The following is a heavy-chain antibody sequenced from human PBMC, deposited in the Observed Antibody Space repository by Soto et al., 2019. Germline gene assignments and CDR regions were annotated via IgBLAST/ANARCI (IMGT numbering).Heavy chain of an antibody. Sequence: QVQLVQSGAEVKKPGSSVKVSCKASGGTFSSYTISWVRQAPGQGLEWMGRIIPILGIANYAQKFQGRVTITADKSTSTAYMELSSLRSEDTAVYHCARGDLYDEVNGDDYYGMDVWGQGTTVTVSS. CDR1: GGTFSSYT. V-gene: IGHV1-69*02. CDR3: ARGDLYDEVNGDDYYGMDV. J-gene: IGHJ6*02. D-gene: IGHD4-17*01. CDR2: IIPILGIA.